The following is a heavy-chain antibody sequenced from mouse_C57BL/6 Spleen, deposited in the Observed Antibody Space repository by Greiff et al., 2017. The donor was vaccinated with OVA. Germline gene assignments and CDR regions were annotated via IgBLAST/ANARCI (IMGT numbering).Heavy chain of an antibody. CDR3: TKTPANWGPCDY. CDR1: GYTFTSYW. CDR2: IYPGNSDT. V-gene: IGHV1-5*01. Sequence: EVQLQQSGTVLARPGASVKMSCKTSGYTFTSYWMHWVKQRPGQGLEWIGAIYPGNSDTSYNQKFKGKAKLTAVTSASTAYMELSSLTNEDSAVYYCTKTPANWGPCDYWGQGTTLTVSS. J-gene: IGHJ2*01. D-gene: IGHD4-1*01.